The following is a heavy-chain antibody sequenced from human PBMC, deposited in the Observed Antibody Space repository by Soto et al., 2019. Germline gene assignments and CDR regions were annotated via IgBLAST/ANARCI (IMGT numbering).Heavy chain of an antibody. CDR3: ASRAGDSSSSAAFDI. V-gene: IGHV4-34*01. CDR1: GGSFSGYY. D-gene: IGHD6-13*01. CDR2: INHSGST. J-gene: IGHJ3*02. Sequence: SETLSLTCAVYGGSFSGYYWSWIRQPPGKGLEWIGEINHSGSTNYNPSLKSRVTISVDTSKNQFSLKLSSVTAADTAVYYCASRAGDSSSSAAFDIWGQGTMVTVSS.